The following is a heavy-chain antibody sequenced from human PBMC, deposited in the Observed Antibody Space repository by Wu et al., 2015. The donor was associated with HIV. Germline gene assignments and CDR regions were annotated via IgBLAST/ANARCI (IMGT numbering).Heavy chain of an antibody. CDR2: IIPISGTT. D-gene: IGHD2-21*01. CDR3: ARELLWGEDF. Sequence: QVQLVQSGAEVKKPGSSVRVSCKASGGTFSSYTFNWVRQAPGQGLEWMGRIIPISGTTDYAQKFQDRITITADESTRTTYMALSSLTYEDTAVYFCARELLWGEDFWGQGNPGHRLL. CDR1: GGTFSSYT. V-gene: IGHV1-69*15. J-gene: IGHJ4*02.